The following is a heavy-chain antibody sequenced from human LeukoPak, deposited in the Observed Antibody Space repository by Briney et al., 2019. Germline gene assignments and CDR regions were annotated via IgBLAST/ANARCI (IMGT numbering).Heavy chain of an antibody. V-gene: IGHV4-34*01. CDR3: ARGWHSSGWYYNY. CDR1: GGSFRGYF. CDR2: INHSGST. D-gene: IGHD6-19*01. Sequence: SETLSLTCAVYGGSFRGYFWSWIRQPPGKGLEWIGEINHSGSTNYNPSLKSRVTISLDTSKNQFSLKLTSVTAADTALYYCARGWHSSGWYYNYWGQGTLVTVSS. J-gene: IGHJ4*02.